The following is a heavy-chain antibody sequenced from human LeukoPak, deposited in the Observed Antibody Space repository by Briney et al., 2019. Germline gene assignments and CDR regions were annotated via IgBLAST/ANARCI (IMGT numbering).Heavy chain of an antibody. CDR3: ATRLGIIGGGGY. Sequence: GASVKVSCKVSGYTLTELSMHWVRQAPGKGLEWMGGFDPEDGETIYAQKFQGRVTVTEDTSTDTAYMKLSSLRSEDTAVYYCATRLGIIGGGGYWGQGTLVTVSS. CDR2: FDPEDGET. J-gene: IGHJ4*02. CDR1: GYTLTELS. V-gene: IGHV1-24*01. D-gene: IGHD3-16*01.